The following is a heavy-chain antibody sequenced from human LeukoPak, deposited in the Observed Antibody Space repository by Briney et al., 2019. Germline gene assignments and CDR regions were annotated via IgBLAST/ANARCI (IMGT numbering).Heavy chain of an antibody. Sequence: ASVKISCKASGYTFTSYGISWVRQAPGQGLEWMGWISVYNGNTNYAQKLQGRVTMTTDTSTTTAYMELRSLRSDDTAVYYCARGDYFDSSGYSGASLFDYWGQGTLVTVSS. CDR2: ISVYNGNT. V-gene: IGHV1-18*01. CDR3: ARGDYFDSSGYSGASLFDY. D-gene: IGHD3-22*01. CDR1: GYTFTSYG. J-gene: IGHJ4*02.